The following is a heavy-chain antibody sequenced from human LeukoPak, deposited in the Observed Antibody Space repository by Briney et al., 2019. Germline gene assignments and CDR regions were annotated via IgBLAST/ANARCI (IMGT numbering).Heavy chain of an antibody. D-gene: IGHD6-19*01. CDR1: GGSISSYD. V-gene: IGHV4-59*01. CDR2: FYHSGGI. CDR3: ARGASSGWNHWFDP. J-gene: IGHJ5*02. Sequence: SETLSLTCTVSGGSISSYDWHWIRQPPGKGLEWVGHFYHSGGINTNPSLKSRVTMSIDTSKNQISLKLRSLTAADTAVYYCARGASSGWNHWFDPWGQGTLVTVSS.